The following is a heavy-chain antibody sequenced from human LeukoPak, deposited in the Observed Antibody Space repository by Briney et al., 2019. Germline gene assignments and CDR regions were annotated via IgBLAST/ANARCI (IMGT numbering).Heavy chain of an antibody. CDR1: GFTFDDYA. V-gene: IGHV3-9*01. J-gene: IGHJ4*02. Sequence: SLRLSCAASGFTFDDYAMHWVRQAPGKGLEWVSGISWNSGSIGYADSVKGRFTISRDNAKNSLYLQMNSLRAEDTAVYYCAREDGINEMGFDYWGQGTLVTVSS. D-gene: IGHD5-24*01. CDR2: ISWNSGSI. CDR3: AREDGINEMGFDY.